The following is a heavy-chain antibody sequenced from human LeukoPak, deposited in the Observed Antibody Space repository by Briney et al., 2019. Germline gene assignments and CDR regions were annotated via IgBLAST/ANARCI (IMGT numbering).Heavy chain of an antibody. D-gene: IGHD4-17*01. CDR1: GGSISSGSYY. J-gene: IGHJ6*03. Sequence: PSETLSLTCTVSGGSISSGSYYWSWIRQPAGKGLEWIGRIYTSGSTHYHPSLKSRVTISVDTAKNQFSLKLSSVTAADTAVYYCARVSLFNYGYYYYYMDVWGKGTTVTVSS. CDR3: ARVSLFNYGYYYYYMDV. CDR2: IYTSGST. V-gene: IGHV4-61*02.